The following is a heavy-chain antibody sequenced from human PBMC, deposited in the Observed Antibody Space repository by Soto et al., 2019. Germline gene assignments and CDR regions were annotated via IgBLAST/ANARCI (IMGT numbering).Heavy chain of an antibody. CDR3: ARGFYTQAKIDGYSFDY. D-gene: IGHD5-12*01. CDR1: VGSISSGGYS. J-gene: IGHJ4*01. V-gene: IGHV4-30-2*01. Sequence: SETLSFTCAVSVGSISSGGYSWSWIRQPPGKGLEWIGYIYHSWGTYYNPSLKSRVTISVDRSKNQFYLKLSSVTAADTAVYYCARGFYTQAKIDGYSFDYWGKRTRLTVSS. CDR2: IYHSWGT.